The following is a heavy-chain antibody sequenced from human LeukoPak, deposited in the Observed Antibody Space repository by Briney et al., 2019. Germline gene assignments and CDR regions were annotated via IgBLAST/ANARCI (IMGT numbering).Heavy chain of an antibody. CDR3: ATDAVVANYYGGGY. CDR1: VYTRTELS. V-gene: IGHV1-24*01. J-gene: IGHJ4*02. CDR2: FDPEDGET. D-gene: IGHD3-22*01. Sequence: GASVKVSCKVSVYTRTELSMHWVRHAPGKGLEWTGGFDPEDGETIYAQKFQGRVTMTEDTSTDTAYMELSSLRSEDTAVYYCATDAVVANYYGGGYWGQGTLVTVSS.